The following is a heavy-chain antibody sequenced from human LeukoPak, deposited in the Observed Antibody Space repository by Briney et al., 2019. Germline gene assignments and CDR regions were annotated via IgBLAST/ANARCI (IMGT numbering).Heavy chain of an antibody. D-gene: IGHD2/OR15-2a*01. J-gene: IGHJ5*02. Sequence: ASVKVSCKVSGSTLTELSMHWVRQAPGEGLEWMGVFDPEDGEAIYAQKFQGRVTMTEDTSTDTVYMELTSLRSEDTAVYYCATDFLGFDPWGQGTLVTVSS. V-gene: IGHV1-24*01. CDR1: GSTLTELS. CDR2: FDPEDGEA. CDR3: ATDFLGFDP.